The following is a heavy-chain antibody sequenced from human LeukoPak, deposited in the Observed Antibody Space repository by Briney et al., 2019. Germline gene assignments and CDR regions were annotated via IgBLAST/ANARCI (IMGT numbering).Heavy chain of an antibody. CDR3: ARGGYSYGYTDWYFDL. CDR1: GGSISSYY. CDR2: IYYSGST. J-gene: IGHJ2*01. Sequence: SETLSLTCTVSGGSISSYYWSWIRQPPGKGPEWIGYIYYSGSTNYNPSLKSRVTISVDTSKNQFSLKLSSVTAADTAVYYCARGGYSYGYTDWYFDLWGRGTLVTVSS. V-gene: IGHV4-59*01. D-gene: IGHD5-18*01.